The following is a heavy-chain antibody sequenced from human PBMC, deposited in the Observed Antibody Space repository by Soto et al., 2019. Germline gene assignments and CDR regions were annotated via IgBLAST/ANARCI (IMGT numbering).Heavy chain of an antibody. CDR1: GFTFSSYS. CDR3: ARAALWYFDY. Sequence: EVQLVESGGGLVKPGGSLRLSCAASGFTFSSYSMNWVRQAPGKGLEWVSSISSSSSYIYYADSVKGRFTISRDNAKNSLYLQMNRLRAEDTAVYYCARAALWYFDYWGQGTLVTVSS. J-gene: IGHJ4*02. V-gene: IGHV3-21*01. CDR2: ISSSSSYI.